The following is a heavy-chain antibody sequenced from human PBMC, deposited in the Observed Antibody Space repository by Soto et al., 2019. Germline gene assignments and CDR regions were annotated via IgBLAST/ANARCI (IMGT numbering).Heavy chain of an antibody. CDR2: IIPIFGTA. CDR3: ARAEVDTAMVLYYYYGMDV. V-gene: IGHV1-69*01. D-gene: IGHD5-18*01. CDR1: GGTFSSYA. J-gene: IGHJ6*02. Sequence: QVQLVQSGAEVKKPGSSVKVSCKASGGTFSSYAISWVRQAPGQGLEWMGGIIPIFGTANYAQKFQGRVTITADESTSTAYMELSSLRSEDTAVYYGARAEVDTAMVLYYYYGMDVWGQGTTVTVSS.